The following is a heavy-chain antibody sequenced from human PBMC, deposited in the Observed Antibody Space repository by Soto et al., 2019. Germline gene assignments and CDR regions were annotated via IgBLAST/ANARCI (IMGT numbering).Heavy chain of an antibody. D-gene: IGHD2-8*01. J-gene: IGHJ5*01. CDR2: TYYRSKWFN. Sequence: QVQLQQSGPGLVKPSQTLSLTCAISGDSVSTNSATWDWIRQSPSRGLEWLGRTYYRSKWFNDYAESVRGRITINTDTSNIQLSLQLTSVPPDDTAVYYCARLIGNSWLDSWGQGTLVTVSS. V-gene: IGHV6-1*01. CDR3: ARLIGNSWLDS. CDR1: GDSVSTNSAT.